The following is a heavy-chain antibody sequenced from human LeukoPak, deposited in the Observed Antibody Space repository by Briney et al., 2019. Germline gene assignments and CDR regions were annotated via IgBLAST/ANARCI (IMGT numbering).Heavy chain of an antibody. CDR1: GYSISTGSY. J-gene: IGHJ4*02. Sequence: SETLSLTCSVSGYSISTGSYWGWIRQPPGKGLEWIGSIYHSGSTYYKPSLKSRVTISVDTSKNQFFLKVCSVTAADAAVYFCARETEYGDYGDWGQGTLVTVSS. V-gene: IGHV4-38-2*02. D-gene: IGHD4-17*01. CDR2: IYHSGST. CDR3: ARETEYGDYGD.